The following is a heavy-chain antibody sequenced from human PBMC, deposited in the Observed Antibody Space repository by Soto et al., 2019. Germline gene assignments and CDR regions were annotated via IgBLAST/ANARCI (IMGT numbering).Heavy chain of an antibody. CDR2: IIPIFGTA. Sequence: RASVKVSCKASGGTFSSYAISWVRQAPGQGLEWMGGIIPIFGTANYAQKFQGRVTITADESTSTAYMELSSLRSEDTAVYYCARSGPYGMDVWGQGTTVTVSS. D-gene: IGHD2-15*01. J-gene: IGHJ6*02. V-gene: IGHV1-69*13. CDR3: ARSGPYGMDV. CDR1: GGTFSSYA.